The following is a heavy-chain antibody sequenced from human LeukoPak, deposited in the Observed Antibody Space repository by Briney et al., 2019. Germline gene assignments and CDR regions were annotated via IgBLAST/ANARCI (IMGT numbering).Heavy chain of an antibody. D-gene: IGHD7-27*01. J-gene: IGHJ4*02. V-gene: IGHV3-72*01. Sequence: GGSLRLSCAASGFTYSDYYMHWVRQAPGKGLEWVGRIRKKANSYTTEYAASVKGRFNISRDDSKHSLYLQMNGLKTEDTAVYYGARGNRGFDYWGQGTLVTVSS. CDR2: IRKKANSYTT. CDR3: ARGNRGFDY. CDR1: GFTYSDYY.